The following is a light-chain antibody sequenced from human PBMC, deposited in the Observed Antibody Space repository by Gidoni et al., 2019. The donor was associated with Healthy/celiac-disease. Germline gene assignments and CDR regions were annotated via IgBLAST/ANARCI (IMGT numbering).Light chain of an antibody. V-gene: IGKV3-11*01. Sequence: EIVLTQAPATLSLSPGERATLSCRARQSVSSYLAWDQQKPGQAHSLLIYSASNRATGIPAGFSGSGSGTDFAFTLSILEPEDFAVYYCQQRSNWPPATFGQGTKVEIK. CDR3: QQRSNWPPAT. CDR2: SAS. J-gene: IGKJ1*01. CDR1: QSVSSY.